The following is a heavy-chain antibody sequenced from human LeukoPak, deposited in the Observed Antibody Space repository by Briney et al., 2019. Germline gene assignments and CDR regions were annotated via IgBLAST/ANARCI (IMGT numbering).Heavy chain of an antibody. CDR3: ARDSRYDFSNDFRWFDP. CDR2: IIPIFGTA. J-gene: IGHJ5*02. V-gene: IGHV1-69*05. Sequence: SVKVSCKASGGTFSSYAISWVRQAPGQGLEWMGRIIPIFGTANYAQKFQGRVTITTDESTSTAYMELSSLRSDDTAVYYCARDSRYDFSNDFRWFDPWGQGTLVTVSS. D-gene: IGHD3-3*01. CDR1: GGTFSSYA.